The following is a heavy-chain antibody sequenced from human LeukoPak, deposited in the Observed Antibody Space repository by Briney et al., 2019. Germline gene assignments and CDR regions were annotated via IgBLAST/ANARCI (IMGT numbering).Heavy chain of an antibody. V-gene: IGHV4-59*12. D-gene: IGHD3-3*01. Sequence: PSETLSLTCTVSGGSISSYHWSWIRQPPGKGLEWIGEIYHSGSTNYNPSLKSRVTISVDKSKNQFSLKLRSVTAADTAVYYCARKGLRSGYVPLDYWGQGTLVTVSS. CDR3: ARKGLRSGYVPLDY. CDR1: GGSISSYH. J-gene: IGHJ4*02. CDR2: IYHSGST.